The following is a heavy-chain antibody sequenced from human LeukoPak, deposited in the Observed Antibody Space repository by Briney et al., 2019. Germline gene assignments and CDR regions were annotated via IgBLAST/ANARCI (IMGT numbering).Heavy chain of an antibody. J-gene: IGHJ4*02. CDR1: GGTFSSYA. CDR3: ATGNGIVGAPFDY. Sequence: GASVKVSCKASGGTFSSYAISWVRQAPGQGLEWMGGIIPIFGTANYAQKFQGRVTITTDESTSTAYMELSSLRSEDTAVYYCATGNGIVGAPFDYWGQGTLVTVSS. CDR2: IIPIFGTA. D-gene: IGHD1-26*01. V-gene: IGHV1-69*05.